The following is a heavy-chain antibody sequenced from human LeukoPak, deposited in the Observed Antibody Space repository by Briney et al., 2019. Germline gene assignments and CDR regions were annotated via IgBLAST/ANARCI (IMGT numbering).Heavy chain of an antibody. CDR3: ARGQWYDILTGYIPWGFDP. Sequence: GASVKVSCKASGGTFSSYAISLVRQAPGQGVEWMGWRNTNSGNTGYTQKVQGRVTMTRNTSISTAYMELSSLRSEDTAVYYCARGQWYDILTGYIPWGFDPWGQGTLVTVSS. CDR1: GGTFSSYA. J-gene: IGHJ5*02. D-gene: IGHD3-9*01. CDR2: RNTNSGNT. V-gene: IGHV1-8*02.